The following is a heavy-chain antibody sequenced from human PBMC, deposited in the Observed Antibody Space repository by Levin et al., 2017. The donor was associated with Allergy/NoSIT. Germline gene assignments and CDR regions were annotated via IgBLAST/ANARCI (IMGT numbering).Heavy chain of an antibody. D-gene: IGHD6-6*01. CDR3: ARDLIAARPRNYYGMDV. V-gene: IGHV3-48*01. J-gene: IGHJ6*02. CDR1: GFTFSSYS. Sequence: GGSLRLSCAASGFTFSSYSMNWVRQAPGKGLEWVSYISSSSSTIYYADSVKGRFTISRDNAKNSLYLQMNSLRAEDTAVYYCARDLIAARPRNYYGMDVWGQGTTVTVSS. CDR2: ISSSSSTI.